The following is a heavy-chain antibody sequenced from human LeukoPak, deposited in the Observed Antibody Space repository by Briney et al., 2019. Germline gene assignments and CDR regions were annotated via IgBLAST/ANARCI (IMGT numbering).Heavy chain of an antibody. CDR2: SRNKARSYTT. Sequence: GSLRLSCAASGFSLSDHFVDWVRQAPGKGLEWVGRSRNKARSYTTEYAAAVKGRFTTSRDDSQNSLYLQMNSLKTEDTAVYYCTRALDISGYFYPFDYWGQGTLVTVSS. J-gene: IGHJ4*02. D-gene: IGHD3-22*01. V-gene: IGHV3-72*01. CDR3: TRALDISGYFYPFDY. CDR1: GFSLSDHF.